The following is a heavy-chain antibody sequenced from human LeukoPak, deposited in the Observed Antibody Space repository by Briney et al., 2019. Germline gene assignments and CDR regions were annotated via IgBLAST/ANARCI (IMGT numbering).Heavy chain of an antibody. CDR2: IIPIFGTA. CDR1: GGTFSSYA. J-gene: IGHJ5*02. D-gene: IGHD1-7*01. V-gene: IGHV1-69*05. Sequence: ASVKVSCKASGGTFSSYAISWVRQAPGQGLEWMGGIIPIFGTANYAQKFQGRVTITTDESTRPAYMELSSLRSEDTAVYYCASGPPPKTGTTRNNWFDPWGQGTLVTVSS. CDR3: ASGPPPKTGTTRNNWFDP.